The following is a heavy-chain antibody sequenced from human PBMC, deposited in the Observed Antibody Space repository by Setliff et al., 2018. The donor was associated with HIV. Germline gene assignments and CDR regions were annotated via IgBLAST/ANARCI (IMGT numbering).Heavy chain of an antibody. Sequence: GASVKVSCKASGYTFATYGISWLRQAPGQGLEWMGWISPYSRITNYAPKFRDRVTMTTETSTNTAYLEVRSLSSDDTAVYYCARGRNYNSGMDVWGQGTTVTVSS. CDR2: ISPYSRIT. D-gene: IGHD3-10*01. CDR1: GYTFATYG. CDR3: ARGRNYNSGMDV. V-gene: IGHV1-18*01. J-gene: IGHJ6*02.